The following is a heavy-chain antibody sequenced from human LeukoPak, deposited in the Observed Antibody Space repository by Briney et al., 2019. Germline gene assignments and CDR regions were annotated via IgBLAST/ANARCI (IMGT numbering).Heavy chain of an antibody. CDR1: GFTFSSYG. D-gene: IGHD4/OR15-4a*01. Sequence: GGSLRLSCAASGFTFSSYGMHWVRQAPGKGLGWVAVISYDGSNKYYADSVKGRFTISRDNSKNTLYLQMNSLRAEDTAVYYCAKDDDGYYFDYWGQGTLVTVSS. CDR3: AKDDDGYYFDY. J-gene: IGHJ4*02. CDR2: ISYDGSNK. V-gene: IGHV3-30*18.